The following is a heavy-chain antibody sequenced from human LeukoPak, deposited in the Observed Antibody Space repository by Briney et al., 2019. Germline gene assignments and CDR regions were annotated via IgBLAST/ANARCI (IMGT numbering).Heavy chain of an antibody. CDR3: ARVEGYCSGGSCYEGYYYYYYGMDV. V-gene: IGHV3-53*01. CDR1: GFIVSNIY. D-gene: IGHD2-15*01. CDR2: IYSGGGT. J-gene: IGHJ6*02. Sequence: GGSLRLSCAASGFIVSNIYMSWVRQAPGKGLEWVSVIYSGGGTHFADSVKGRFTISRDNSKNTLYLQMNSLRAEDTAVYYCARVEGYCSGGSCYEGYYYYYYGMDVWGQGTTVTVSS.